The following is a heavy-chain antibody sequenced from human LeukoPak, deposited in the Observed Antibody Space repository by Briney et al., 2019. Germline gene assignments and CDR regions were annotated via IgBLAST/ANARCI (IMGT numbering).Heavy chain of an antibody. J-gene: IGHJ1*01. V-gene: IGHV3-30*18. D-gene: IGHD3-9*01. CDR3: AKPRTFYDILTVSFQQ. CDR2: ISYDGGEQ. CDR1: GFTFSNYG. Sequence: GGPLRLSCAASGFTFSNYGMHWVRQAPGKGLEWVAVISYDGGEQHYGDSVKGRFSISRDDSKSTLYLQMNSLTVEDTALYYCAKPRTFYDILTVSFQQWGQGTWVTVSS.